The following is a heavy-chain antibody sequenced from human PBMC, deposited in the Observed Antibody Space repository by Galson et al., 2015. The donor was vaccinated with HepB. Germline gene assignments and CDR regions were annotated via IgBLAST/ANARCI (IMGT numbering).Heavy chain of an antibody. V-gene: IGHV5-51*01. Sequence: QSGAEVKKPGESLKISCKCSGYSFTDYWIVWVRQMPGEGLEWMGIVYSGDSDTRYSPSFQGQVTISADKSITTAYLQWSSLKASDTAMYYCARHRKYYGHDYWGQGTVVTVSS. CDR3: ARHRKYYGHDY. CDR1: GYSFTDYW. D-gene: IGHD3-10*01. J-gene: IGHJ4*02. CDR2: VYSGDSDT.